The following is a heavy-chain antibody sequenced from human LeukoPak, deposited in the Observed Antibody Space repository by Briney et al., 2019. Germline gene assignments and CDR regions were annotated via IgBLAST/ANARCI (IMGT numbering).Heavy chain of an antibody. V-gene: IGHV4-59*12. J-gene: IGHJ6*03. CDR2: IYYSGST. Sequence: PSETLSLTCTVSGGSISPYYWSWIRQPPGKGLEWIGYIYYSGSTNYNPSLKSRVTISVDTSKNQYSLKLSSVTAADTAVYYCARGYAPNYYYYYYMDVWGKGTTVTISS. CDR1: GGSISPYY. CDR3: ARGYAPNYYYYYYMDV. D-gene: IGHD2-2*01.